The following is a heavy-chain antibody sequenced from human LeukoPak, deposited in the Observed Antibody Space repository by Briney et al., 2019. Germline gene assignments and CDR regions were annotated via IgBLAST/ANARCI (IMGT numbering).Heavy chain of an antibody. CDR3: ARSLSVTPAVWFDP. Sequence: SETLSLTCTVSGGSISSYYWSWIRQPPGKGLEWIGYIYYSGSTNYNPSLKSRVTISVDTSKNQFSLKLSSVTAADTAVYYCARSLSVTPAVWFDPWGQGTLVTDSS. CDR1: GGSISSYY. D-gene: IGHD4-23*01. V-gene: IGHV4-59*01. CDR2: IYYSGST. J-gene: IGHJ5*02.